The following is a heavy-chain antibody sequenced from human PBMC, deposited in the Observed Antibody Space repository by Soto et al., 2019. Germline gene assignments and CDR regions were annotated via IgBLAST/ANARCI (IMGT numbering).Heavy chain of an antibody. CDR1: GGSFSGYY. CDR3: ARVNYYDSSGYHYFDY. CDR2: INHSGST. Sequence: SETLSLTCAVYGGSFSGYYWSWIRQPPGKGLEWIGEINHSGSTNYNPSLKSRVTISVDTSKNQFPLKLSSVTAADTAVYYCARVNYYDSSGYHYFDYWGQGTLVTVSS. D-gene: IGHD3-22*01. J-gene: IGHJ4*02. V-gene: IGHV4-34*01.